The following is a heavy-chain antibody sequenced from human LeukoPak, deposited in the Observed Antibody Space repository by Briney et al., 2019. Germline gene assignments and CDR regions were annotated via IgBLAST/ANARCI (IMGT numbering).Heavy chain of an antibody. CDR2: IYYSGST. CDR1: GGSISSGGYY. Sequence: RPSQTLSLTSTVSGGSISSGGYYWSWIRQHPGKGLEWIGYIYYSGSTYYNPSLKSRVTISVDTSKNQFSLKLSSVTAADTAVYYCARGPPYFTFYYGSGSPTLDYWGQGTLVTVSS. J-gene: IGHJ4*02. V-gene: IGHV4-31*03. CDR3: ARGPPYFTFYYGSGSPTLDY. D-gene: IGHD3-10*01.